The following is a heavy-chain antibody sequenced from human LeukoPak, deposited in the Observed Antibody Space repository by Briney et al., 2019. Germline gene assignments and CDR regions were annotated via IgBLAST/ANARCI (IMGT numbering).Heavy chain of an antibody. CDR1: GFTFSSYG. Sequence: GGSLRLSCAASGFTFSSYGMHRVRQAPGKGLEWVAVIWYDGSNKYYADSVKGRFTISRDNSKNTQYLQMNSLRAEDTAVYYCAREILYGDYGYFDYWGQGTLVTVSS. D-gene: IGHD4-17*01. J-gene: IGHJ4*02. CDR2: IWYDGSNK. CDR3: AREILYGDYGYFDY. V-gene: IGHV3-33*01.